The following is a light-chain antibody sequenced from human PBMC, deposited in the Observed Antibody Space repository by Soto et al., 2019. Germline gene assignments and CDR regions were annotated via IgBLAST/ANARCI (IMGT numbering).Light chain of an antibody. CDR3: QQYSNWPQT. J-gene: IGKJ1*01. CDR1: QSVSND. Sequence: DIAMTQSPAILSVSPGERATLSCRASQSVSNDLAWYQQKPGQAPRLLIYGASSRATGIPARFSGSGSGTEFTLTISSLQSEDFAVYFCQQYSNWPQTFGQGTKVDI. CDR2: GAS. V-gene: IGKV3-15*01.